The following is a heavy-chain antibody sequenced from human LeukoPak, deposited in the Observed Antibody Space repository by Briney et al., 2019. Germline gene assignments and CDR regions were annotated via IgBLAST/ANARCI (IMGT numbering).Heavy chain of an antibody. Sequence: GASVKVSCKASGYTFSSYAISWVRQAPGQGLEWMGRIIPIFGTANYAQKFQGRVTITTDESTSTAYMELSSLRSEDTAVYYCASFVEMATISTDYWGQGTLVTVSS. V-gene: IGHV1-69*05. CDR2: IIPIFGTA. CDR1: GYTFSSYA. D-gene: IGHD5-24*01. J-gene: IGHJ4*02. CDR3: ASFVEMATISTDY.